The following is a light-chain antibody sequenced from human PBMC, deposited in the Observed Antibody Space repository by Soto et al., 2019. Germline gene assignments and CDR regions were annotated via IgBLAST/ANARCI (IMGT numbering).Light chain of an antibody. V-gene: IGLV2-18*01. Sequence: QSALTQPPSVSGSPGQSVTISCTVTSSDVGDYEHVSWYQQAPGTAPKLIISDVTNRPSGVPDRFSGSKSGNTPSLTIFGLQAEDEADYYCSLFTSSSTWVFGGGTKLTVL. CDR2: DVT. CDR1: SSDVGDYEH. CDR3: SLFTSSSTWV. J-gene: IGLJ3*02.